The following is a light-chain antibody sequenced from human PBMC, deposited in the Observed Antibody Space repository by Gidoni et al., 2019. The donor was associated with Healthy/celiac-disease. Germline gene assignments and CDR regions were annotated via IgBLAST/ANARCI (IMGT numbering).Light chain of an antibody. Sequence: ELVLTQSPATLSVSPGERATLSCRASPSVSSNLDWYQQTPGQAPRLLIYGACTRANGIPARFSGSGSGTEFTLTISSLQSEDFAVYYCQQDNNWSPLTFGGGTKVEIK. J-gene: IGKJ4*01. V-gene: IGKV3-15*01. CDR1: PSVSSN. CDR2: GAC. CDR3: QQDNNWSPLT.